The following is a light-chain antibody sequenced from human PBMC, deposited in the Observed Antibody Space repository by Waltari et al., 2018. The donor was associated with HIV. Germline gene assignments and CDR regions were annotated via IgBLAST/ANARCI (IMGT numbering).Light chain of an antibody. CDR1: SSDIGGYNY. CDR3: SSYAPTNNFYVL. CDR2: EVT. V-gene: IGLV2-8*01. J-gene: IGLJ2*01. Sequence: QSALTQPPSASGSPGQSVTIPCTGTSSDIGGYNYVSWYQQHPGKAPNLIMTEVTKRPSGVPDRFSGSKSGNTASLTVSGLQAEDEAHYYCSSYAPTNNFYVLFGGGTALTVL.